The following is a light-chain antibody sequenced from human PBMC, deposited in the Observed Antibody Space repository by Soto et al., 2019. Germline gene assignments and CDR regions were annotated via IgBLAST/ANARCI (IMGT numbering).Light chain of an antibody. CDR3: QQHNACPLT. J-gene: IGKJ3*01. Sequence: IVLTQSPGTLSVSPGERVILSCRASQTLRNKLAWYQQKPGQAPRLLIYGGFTRATGIPARFSGSGSGTKFTLTINSLQSEDFAIYYCQQHNACPLTFGPGTKMDLK. V-gene: IGKV3-15*01. CDR2: GGF. CDR1: QTLRNK.